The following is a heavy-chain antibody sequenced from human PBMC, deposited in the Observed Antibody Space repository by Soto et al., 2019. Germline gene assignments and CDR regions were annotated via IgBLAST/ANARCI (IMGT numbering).Heavy chain of an antibody. CDR2: MSSGGTNI. CDR1: GFTLSSYS. V-gene: IGHV3-48*01. D-gene: IGHD3-9*01. CDR3: ARGIGSFATGASYMDV. Sequence: GGSLRLSCAASGFTLSSYSMNWVRQAPGKGLEWVSYMSSGGTNIHYADSVKGRLTISRDNAKNSLYLQMISLRPEDTAVYYCARGIGSFATGASYMDVWGKGTTVTVSS. J-gene: IGHJ6*03.